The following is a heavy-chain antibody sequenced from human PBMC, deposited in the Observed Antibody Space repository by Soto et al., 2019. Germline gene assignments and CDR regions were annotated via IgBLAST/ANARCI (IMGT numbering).Heavy chain of an antibody. J-gene: IGHJ4*02. CDR2: ISAHNGNT. Sequence: QVHLVQSGAEVKKPGASVKVSCKASVYTFTSYGVTWVRQAPGQGLEWMGWISAHNGNTDYAQRLQGRVIVTRDTATGTAYMELRSVRSDDTAVYYCARGRDGDYWGQGALVTVSS. V-gene: IGHV1-18*01. CDR3: ARGRDGDY. CDR1: VYTFTSYG. D-gene: IGHD6-6*01.